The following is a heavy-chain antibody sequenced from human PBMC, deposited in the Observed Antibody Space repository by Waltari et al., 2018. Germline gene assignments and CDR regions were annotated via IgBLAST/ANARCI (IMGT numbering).Heavy chain of an antibody. CDR1: GYSISSGYY. CDR3: ASGQWLVPDY. V-gene: IGHV4-38-2*01. CDR2: IYHSGST. Sequence: QVQLQESGPGLVKPSETLSLTCAVSGYSISSGYYWGWIRQPPGKGLEWIGSIYHSGSTYYNPSLKSRVTISVDTSKNQFSLKLSSVTAADTAVYYCASGQWLVPDYWGQGTLVTVSS. D-gene: IGHD6-19*01. J-gene: IGHJ4*02.